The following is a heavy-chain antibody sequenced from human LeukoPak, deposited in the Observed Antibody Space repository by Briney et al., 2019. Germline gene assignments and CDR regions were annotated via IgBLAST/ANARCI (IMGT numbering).Heavy chain of an antibody. D-gene: IGHD1-26*01. CDR2: ISYDGSNK. CDR1: GFTFSSYA. Sequence: GRSLRLSCAASGFTFSSYAMHWVRQAPGKGLEWVAVISYDGSNKYYADSVKGRVTISRDNSKNTLYLQMNSLRAEDTAVYYCARGGVAPKYYYYGMDVWGQGTTVTVSS. CDR3: ARGGVAPKYYYYGMDV. V-gene: IGHV3-30-3*01. J-gene: IGHJ6*02.